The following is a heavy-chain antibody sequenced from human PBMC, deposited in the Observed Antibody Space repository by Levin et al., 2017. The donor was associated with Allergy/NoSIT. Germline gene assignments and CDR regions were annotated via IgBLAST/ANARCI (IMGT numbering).Heavy chain of an antibody. CDR2: LSFDGYSR. J-gene: IGHJ3*01. V-gene: IGHV3-30-3*01. CDR1: GIAFSNSI. CDR3: AREGHTSGRCGCFDD. D-gene: IGHD6-19*01. Sequence: GESLKISCVASGIAFSNSIMHWVRQAPGKGLEWVSALSFDGYSRYYADSVKGRFTVSRDDSRNTVSLQMDSLRGEDTAVYYCAREGHTSGRCGCFDDWGQGTMVIVSP.